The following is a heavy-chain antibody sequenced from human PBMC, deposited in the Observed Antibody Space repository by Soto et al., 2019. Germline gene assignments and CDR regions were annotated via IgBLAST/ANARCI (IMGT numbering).Heavy chain of an antibody. CDR3: ARGRFLEWLSDYYYGMDV. J-gene: IGHJ6*02. CDR2: IWYYGSNK. V-gene: IGHV3-33*01. Sequence: GGSLRLSCAASGFTFSSYGMHWVRQAPGKGLEWVAVIWYYGSNKYYADSVKGRFTISRDNSKNTLYLQMNSLRAEDTAVYYCARGRFLEWLSDYYYGMDVWGQGTTVTVSS. D-gene: IGHD3-3*01. CDR1: GFTFSSYG.